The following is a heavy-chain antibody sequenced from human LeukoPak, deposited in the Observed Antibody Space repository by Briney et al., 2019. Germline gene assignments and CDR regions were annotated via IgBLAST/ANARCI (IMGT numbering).Heavy chain of an antibody. J-gene: IGHJ4*02. D-gene: IGHD3-10*01. Sequence: PGGSLRLSCAASGFTLSAYWMHWVRQAPGKRLVWVSGINSDGSSTTYADSVKGRFTISRDNAKNTLYLQMNSLRVEDTAVYYCARLFSEVRGLIKFDYWGQGTLVTVSS. CDR1: GFTLSAYW. V-gene: IGHV3-74*01. CDR2: INSDGSST. CDR3: ARLFSEVRGLIKFDY.